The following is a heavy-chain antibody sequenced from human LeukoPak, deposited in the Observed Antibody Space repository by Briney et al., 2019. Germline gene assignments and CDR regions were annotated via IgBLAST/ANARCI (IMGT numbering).Heavy chain of an antibody. CDR2: IYYSGST. J-gene: IGHJ4*02. CDR3: ARGPANYYGSGSYYNGNDY. CDR1: GGSFSGYY. V-gene: IGHV4-34*01. D-gene: IGHD3-10*01. Sequence: SETLSLTCAVYGGSFSGYYWSWIRQPPGKGLEWIGSIYYSGSTYYNPSLKSRVTISVDTSKNQFSLKLSSVTAADTAVYYCARGPANYYGSGSYYNGNDYWGQGTLVTVSS.